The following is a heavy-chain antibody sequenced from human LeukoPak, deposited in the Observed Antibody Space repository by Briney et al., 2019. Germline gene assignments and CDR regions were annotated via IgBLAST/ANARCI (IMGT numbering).Heavy chain of an antibody. D-gene: IGHD1-26*01. J-gene: IGHJ4*02. CDR3: TRYSGSYQIDY. Sequence: GGSLRLSCAASGFTFSDYYMSWIRQASGKGLEWVGRIRSKANSYATAYAASVKGRFTISRDDSKNTAYLQMNSLKTEDTAVYYCTRYSGSYQIDYWGQGTLVTVSS. CDR1: GFTFSDYY. V-gene: IGHV3-73*01. CDR2: IRSKANSYAT.